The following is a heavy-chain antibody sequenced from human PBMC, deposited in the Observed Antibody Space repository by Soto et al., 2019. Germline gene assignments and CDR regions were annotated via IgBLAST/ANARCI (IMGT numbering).Heavy chain of an antibody. Sequence: VSLRVSCAASAFTLSINWMHWVRHAPGKGLVWVLRSNIDGSSTSYADCVKGLLPISRNNAKNALYLEMNSLRAEDTAVYSCPRSLGSSGWPYYYFYGMDVWGQGTTVTVCS. CDR1: AFTLSINW. V-gene: IGHV3-74*01. CDR3: PRSLGSSGWPYYYFYGMDV. J-gene: IGHJ6*02. CDR2: SNIDGSST. D-gene: IGHD6-19*01.